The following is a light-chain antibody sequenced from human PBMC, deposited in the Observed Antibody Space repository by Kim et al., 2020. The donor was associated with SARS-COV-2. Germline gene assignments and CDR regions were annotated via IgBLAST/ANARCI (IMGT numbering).Light chain of an antibody. CDR3: QHYDLPIT. CDR1: QDNTNH. V-gene: IGKV1-33*01. Sequence: DIQMTQSPSSLSASVGDTVTITCQASQDNTNHLNWYQQKPGKAPKLLIYDATDLEIGVPARFSGSGSGTDFTFTIRSLQPDDIATYYCQHYDLPITFGQGTRLEIK. J-gene: IGKJ5*01. CDR2: DAT.